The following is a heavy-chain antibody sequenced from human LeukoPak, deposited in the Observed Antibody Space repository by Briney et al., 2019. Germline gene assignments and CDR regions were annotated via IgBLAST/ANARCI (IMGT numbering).Heavy chain of an antibody. CDR1: GFTFSNYS. D-gene: IGHD2-2*01. CDR2: RSSSSGII. V-gene: IGHV3-48*01. J-gene: IGHJ4*02. CDR3: TRDSLRCSSTSCYRDEY. Sequence: GGSLRLSCAASGFTFSNYSMNWVRQAPGKGLELVSYRSSSSGIINYADSVKGRFTISRDNSKNTLYLQMNSLRAEDTAFYYCTRDSLRCSSTSCYRDEYWGQGTLVTVSS.